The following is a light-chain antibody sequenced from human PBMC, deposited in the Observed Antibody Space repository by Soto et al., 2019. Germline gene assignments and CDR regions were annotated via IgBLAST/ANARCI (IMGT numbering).Light chain of an antibody. CDR3: QQYNSYPPF. Sequence: DIQMTQSPSTLSASVGDRVTITCRASQSISSWLAWYQQKPGKAPKLLIYDASSLESGVPSRFSGSGSGKEFTLTISSLQPDEFATYYCQQYNSYPPFFGQGTKLEIK. CDR1: QSISSW. CDR2: DAS. V-gene: IGKV1-5*01. J-gene: IGKJ2*01.